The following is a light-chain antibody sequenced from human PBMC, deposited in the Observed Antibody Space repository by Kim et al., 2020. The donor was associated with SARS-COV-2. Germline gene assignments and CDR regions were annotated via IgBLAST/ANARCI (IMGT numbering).Light chain of an antibody. CDR1: KSISSY. CDR3: QQNYNTRS. Sequence: AATGSNITTHTSRARKSISSYVNWYQKKPGTATKLLINAASILQSGVPSRFSGSGSRTDFHLSISGLQPEDLATYYRQQNYNTRSFGQGTKVDIK. CDR2: AAS. J-gene: IGKJ1*01. V-gene: IGKV1-39*01.